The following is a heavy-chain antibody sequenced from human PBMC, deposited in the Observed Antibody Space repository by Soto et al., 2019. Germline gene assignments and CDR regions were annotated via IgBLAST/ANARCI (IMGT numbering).Heavy chain of an antibody. V-gene: IGHV3-21*01. J-gene: IGHJ2*01. Sequence: GGSLRLSCAPSGFTFSSYSMNWVRQAPGKGLEWVSSISSSSSYIYYADSVKGRFTISRDNAKNSLYLQMNSLRAEDTAVYYCARTAMIVVVITNYWYFDLWGRGTLVTVSS. CDR1: GFTFSSYS. CDR3: ARTAMIVVVITNYWYFDL. D-gene: IGHD3-22*01. CDR2: ISSSSSYI.